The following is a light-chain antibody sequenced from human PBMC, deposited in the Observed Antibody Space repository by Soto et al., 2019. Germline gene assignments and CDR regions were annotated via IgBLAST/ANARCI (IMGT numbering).Light chain of an antibody. CDR1: SSDVGGYNS. CDR3: SSYAGITSYV. CDR2: EVS. Sequence: QSVLTQPPSASGSPGQSVTISCTGTSSDVGGYNSVSWYQQHPGKAPKLMIYEVSKRPSGVPDRFSGSKSGNTASLTVSGLQAEDEADYYCSSYAGITSYVFGSGTKLTVL. J-gene: IGLJ1*01. V-gene: IGLV2-8*01.